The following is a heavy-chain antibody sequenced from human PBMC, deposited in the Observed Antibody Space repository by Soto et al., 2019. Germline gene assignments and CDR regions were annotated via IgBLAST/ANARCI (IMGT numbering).Heavy chain of an antibody. CDR3: ARGRFGELHYGMEG. J-gene: IGHJ6*02. Sequence: GESLKISCKGSGYSFTSYWISWVRQMPGKGLEWMGRIDPSDSYTNYSPSFQGHVTISADKSISTAYLQWSSLKASDPAMYYCARGRFGELHYGMEGWGQGTTVAASS. CDR2: IDPSDSYT. D-gene: IGHD3-10*01. CDR1: GYSFTSYW. V-gene: IGHV5-10-1*01.